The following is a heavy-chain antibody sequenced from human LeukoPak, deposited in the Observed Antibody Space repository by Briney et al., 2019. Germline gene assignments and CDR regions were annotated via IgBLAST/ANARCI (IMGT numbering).Heavy chain of an antibody. V-gene: IGHV4-34*01. CDR2: INHSGST. CDR3: ARGFPPRYCSGGSCYPYYFDY. D-gene: IGHD2-15*01. J-gene: IGHJ4*02. CDR1: GGSFSGYY. Sequence: SETLSLTCAVYGGSFSGYYWSWIRQPPGKGLEWIGEINHSGSTNYNPSLKSRVTISVDTSKNQFSLKLSSVTAADTAAYYCARGFPPRYCSGGSCYPYYFDYWGQGTLVTVSS.